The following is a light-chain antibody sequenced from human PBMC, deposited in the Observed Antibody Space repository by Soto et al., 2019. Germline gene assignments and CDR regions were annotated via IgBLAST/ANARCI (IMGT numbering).Light chain of an antibody. CDR1: SIGSKS. CDR3: QVWDSSSDHSYV. Sequence: SYELTQPPSVSVAPGQTARITCGGNSIGSKSVHWYQQKPGQAPVLVVYDDSDRPSGIPERFSGSNSGNTATLTISRVEAGDEADYYCQVWDSSSDHSYVFGTGTKLTV. CDR2: DDS. J-gene: IGLJ1*01. V-gene: IGLV3-21*02.